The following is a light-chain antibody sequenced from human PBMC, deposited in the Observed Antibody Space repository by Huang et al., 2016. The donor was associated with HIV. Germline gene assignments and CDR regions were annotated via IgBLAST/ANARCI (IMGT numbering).Light chain of an antibody. CDR3: QQYNNWPRT. CDR2: GAS. Sequence: EIVMTQSPVTLSVSPGERATLSCRASQNVTTNLAWYQQKPGQAPRLLIYGASTRATGIPARFRGTGSGTDFTLTISSLQSEDFAVYYCQQYNNWPRTFGPGTKVDIK. CDR1: QNVTTN. J-gene: IGKJ3*01. V-gene: IGKV3-15*01.